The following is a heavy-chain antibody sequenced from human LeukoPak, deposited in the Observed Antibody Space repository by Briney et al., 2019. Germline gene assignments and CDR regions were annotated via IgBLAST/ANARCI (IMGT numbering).Heavy chain of an antibody. CDR3: ARQAWVPTSPSAAFDI. CDR2: IYPGDSDT. Sequence: GESLKISCKGSGYSFTSYWIGWVRQMPGKDLEWMGIIYPGDSDTRYSPSFQGQVTISADKSISTAYLQWSSLKASDTAMYYCARQAWVPTSPSAAFDIWGQGTMVTVSS. J-gene: IGHJ3*02. CDR1: GYSFTSYW. V-gene: IGHV5-51*01. D-gene: IGHD2/OR15-2a*01.